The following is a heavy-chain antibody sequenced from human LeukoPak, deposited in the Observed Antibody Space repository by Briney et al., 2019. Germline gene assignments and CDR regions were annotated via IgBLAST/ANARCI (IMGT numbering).Heavy chain of an antibody. CDR3: ATETIGRHYDY. V-gene: IGHV3-21*01. CDR2: IGPTGTDR. J-gene: IGHJ4*02. D-gene: IGHD1-14*01. Sequence: GGSLRLXCAASGFTFSSCGFNWVRQAPGKGLEWVSSIGPTGTDRYYADSVRGRFTISRDNAKNSMYLQMDSLRDEDTAVYYCATETIGRHYDYWGQGTLLTVSS. CDR1: GFTFSSCG.